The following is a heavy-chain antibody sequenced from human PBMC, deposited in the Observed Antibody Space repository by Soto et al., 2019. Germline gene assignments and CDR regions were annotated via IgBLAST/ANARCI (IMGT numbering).Heavy chain of an antibody. CDR1: GYTFTSYG. J-gene: IGHJ3*02. Sequence: ASVKVSCKASGYTFTSYGISWVRQAPGQGLEWMGWISAYNGNTNYAQKLQGRVTMTTDTSTSTAYMELRSLRSDDTAVYYCAREGGGVYYDSSGYDAFDIWGQGTMVTVSS. D-gene: IGHD3-22*01. CDR2: ISAYNGNT. V-gene: IGHV1-18*01. CDR3: AREGGGVYYDSSGYDAFDI.